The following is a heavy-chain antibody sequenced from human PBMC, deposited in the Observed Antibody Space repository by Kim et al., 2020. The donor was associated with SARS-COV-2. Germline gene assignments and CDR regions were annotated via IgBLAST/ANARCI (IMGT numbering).Heavy chain of an antibody. CDR2: IHDAGST. D-gene: IGHD1-26*01. CDR3: SRSTVGADFDY. CDR1: GSSVRSSY. J-gene: IGHJ4*02. Sequence: GGSLRLSCAVSGSSVRSSYMTWVRQAPGKGLEWVSAIHDAGSTYYADSVKGRFTISRDIPKDTLYLQMNSLRAEDTAVYYCSRSTVGADFDYWGQGSLV. V-gene: IGHV3-53*01.